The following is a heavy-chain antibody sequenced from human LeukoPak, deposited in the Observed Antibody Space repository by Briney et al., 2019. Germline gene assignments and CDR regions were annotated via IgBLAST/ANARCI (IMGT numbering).Heavy chain of an antibody. J-gene: IGHJ3*02. D-gene: IGHD2-2*02. CDR3: ARDSWLDCSSTSCYTLVGAFDI. CDR2: IIPIFGTA. Sequence: SVKVSCKASGGTFSSYAISWVRQAPGQGLEWMGGIIPIFGTANYAQKFQGRVTITTDESTSTAYMELSSLRSEDTAVYYCARDSWLDCSSTSCYTLVGAFDIWGQGTMVTVSS. CDR1: GGTFSSYA. V-gene: IGHV1-69*05.